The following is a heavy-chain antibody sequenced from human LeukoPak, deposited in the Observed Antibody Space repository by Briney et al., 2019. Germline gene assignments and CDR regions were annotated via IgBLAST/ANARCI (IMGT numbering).Heavy chain of an antibody. D-gene: IGHD4-23*01. CDR3: ARDYGGDSGWFDP. V-gene: IGHV1-8*01. CDR1: GYTFTNYD. J-gene: IGHJ5*02. Sequence: ASVKVSCKASGYTFTNYDPNWVRQATGQGLEWLGWMKPNSGETGYAQKFQGRVTLTRDTSISTAYMELSGLKSEDTAVYYCARDYGGDSGWFDPWGQGTLVTVSS. CDR2: MKPNSGET.